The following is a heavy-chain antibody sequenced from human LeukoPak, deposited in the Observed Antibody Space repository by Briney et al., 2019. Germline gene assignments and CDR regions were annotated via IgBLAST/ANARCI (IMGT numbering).Heavy chain of an antibody. CDR1: GFTFSSYA. Sequence: GGSLRFSCAASGFTFSSYAMPWVRQAPGKGLKWVAVISYDGSNKYYADSVKGRFTISRDNSKNTLYLQMNSLRAEDTAVYYCAILRFLEWSEFDYWGQGTLVTVSS. D-gene: IGHD3-3*01. CDR3: AILRFLEWSEFDY. CDR2: ISYDGSNK. J-gene: IGHJ4*02. V-gene: IGHV3-30*17.